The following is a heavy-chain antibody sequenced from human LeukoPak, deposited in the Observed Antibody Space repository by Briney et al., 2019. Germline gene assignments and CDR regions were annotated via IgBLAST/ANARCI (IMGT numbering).Heavy chain of an antibody. CDR1: GFSIGSDS. D-gene: IGHD4-17*01. Sequence: SVTLSLTCTVSGFSIGSDSWSWIRQAPGKGLKWIGFISYSGTTNYNPSRKSRITISVDTSKNQFSLKLNSVTAADTAVYYCARFPSDGDSYYFDYWGQGTLVTVTS. CDR3: ARFPSDGDSYYFDY. V-gene: IGHV4-59*01. J-gene: IGHJ4*02. CDR2: ISYSGTT.